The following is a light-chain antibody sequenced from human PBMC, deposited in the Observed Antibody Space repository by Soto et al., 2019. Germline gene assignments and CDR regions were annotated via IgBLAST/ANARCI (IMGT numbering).Light chain of an antibody. V-gene: IGLV2-14*01. Sequence: QSALTQPASVSGSPGQSITISCTGTSSDVGGYNYVSWYQQHPGKAPKLMIYEVSDRPSGVSNRFSGSKSGDTASLTISGLQAEDEASYFCSSYTTSSTMIFGGETKLTVL. CDR3: SSYTTSSTMI. CDR1: SSDVGGYNY. CDR2: EVS. J-gene: IGLJ2*01.